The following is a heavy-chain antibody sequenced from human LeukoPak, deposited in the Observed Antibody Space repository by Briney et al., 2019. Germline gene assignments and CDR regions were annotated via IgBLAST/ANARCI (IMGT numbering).Heavy chain of an antibody. D-gene: IGHD1-14*01. CDR3: ARDNPTKPPMDS. V-gene: IGHV1-18*01. CDR1: GYTFTSYG. J-gene: IGHJ4*02. CDR2: ISAYSGNT. Sequence: ASVKVSRKASGYTFTSYGISWVRQAPGQGLEWMGWISAYSGNTNYAQKLQGRVTMTTDTSTSTAYMELRSRRSDDTAVYYCARDNPTKPPMDSWGQGTLVTVSS.